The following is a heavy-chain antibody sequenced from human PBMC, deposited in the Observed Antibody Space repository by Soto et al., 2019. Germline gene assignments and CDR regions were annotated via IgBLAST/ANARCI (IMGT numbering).Heavy chain of an antibody. CDR1: GFTFSTYS. CDR3: ARVYDILTSAWLDP. Sequence: GGSLRLSCAASGFTFSTYSMNWVRQAPGKGLEWVPYISSSSSTIFYTDSVKGRFTISRDDAKNSLYLQMNSLRVEDTAVYYCARVYDILTSAWLDPWGQGTLVTVSS. J-gene: IGHJ5*02. D-gene: IGHD3-9*01. V-gene: IGHV3-48*04. CDR2: ISSSSSTI.